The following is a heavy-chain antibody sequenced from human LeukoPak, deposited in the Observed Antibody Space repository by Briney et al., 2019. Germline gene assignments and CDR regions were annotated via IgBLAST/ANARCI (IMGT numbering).Heavy chain of an antibody. CDR1: GGTFSSYA. CDR2: IIPIFGTA. J-gene: IGHJ4*02. CDR3: ARGPYDYVWGSYRKSNDY. D-gene: IGHD3-16*02. Sequence: SGKVSCKASGGTFSSYAISWVRQAPGQGLEWMGGIIPIFGTANYAQKFQGRVTITTDESTSTAYMELSSLRSEDTAVYYCARGPYDYVWGSYRKSNDYWGQGTLVTVSS. V-gene: IGHV1-69*05.